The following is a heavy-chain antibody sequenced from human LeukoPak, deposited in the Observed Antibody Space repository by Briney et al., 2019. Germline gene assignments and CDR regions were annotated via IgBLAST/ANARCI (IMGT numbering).Heavy chain of an antibody. V-gene: IGHV1-8*01. CDR3: ARGRTRYSGYDPYFDY. Sequence: GASVEVSCKASGYTFTSYDINWVRQATGQGLEWMGWMNPNSGNTGYAQKFQGRVTMTRNTSISTAYMELSSLRSEDTAVYYCARGRTRYSGYDPYFDYWGQGTLVTVSS. D-gene: IGHD5-12*01. CDR1: GYTFTSYD. J-gene: IGHJ4*02. CDR2: MNPNSGNT.